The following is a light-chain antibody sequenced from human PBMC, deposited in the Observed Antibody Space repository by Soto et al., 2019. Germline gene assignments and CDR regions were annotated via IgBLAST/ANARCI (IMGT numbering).Light chain of an antibody. Sequence: QSVLTQPASVSGSPGQSITISCTGTSSDVGTYNLVSWYQHHPGKAPKLMIYEGSKRPSGVSNRLSGSKSGNTASLTISGLQAEDEADYYCCSYAGSSTYVFGTGTKVTVL. V-gene: IGLV2-23*01. CDR2: EGS. CDR1: SSDVGTYNL. J-gene: IGLJ1*01. CDR3: CSYAGSSTYV.